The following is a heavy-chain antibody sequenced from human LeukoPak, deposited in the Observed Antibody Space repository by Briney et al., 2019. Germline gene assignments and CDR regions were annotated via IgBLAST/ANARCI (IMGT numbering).Heavy chain of an antibody. CDR1: GFTFSTYT. D-gene: IGHD3-3*01. CDR2: ISGSSSSI. V-gene: IGHV3-21*01. Sequence: PGGSLRLSCTASGFTFSTYTMNWVRQAPGKGLEWVSSISGSSSSISYADSLKGRLTISRDNAKNSLYLQMNSLRAEDTAVYYCARDLGVITTYFDYWGQGTLVTVSS. CDR3: ARDLGVITTYFDY. J-gene: IGHJ4*02.